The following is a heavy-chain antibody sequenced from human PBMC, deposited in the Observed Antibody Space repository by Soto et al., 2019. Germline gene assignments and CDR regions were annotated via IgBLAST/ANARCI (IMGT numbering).Heavy chain of an antibody. V-gene: IGHV4-34*01. CDR3: ARMYTSGWLGY. CDR2: INHSGTT. D-gene: IGHD6-19*01. J-gene: IGHJ4*02. CDR1: DESFSDYY. Sequence: QVQLQQWGAGLLKPSETLSLTCAVYDESFSDYYWSWIRQPPGKGLEWIGEINHSGTTNYNPSLESRVTXSXGTSNNQFSLKLSSVTVADTAVYYCARMYTSGWLGYWGQGTLVTVSS.